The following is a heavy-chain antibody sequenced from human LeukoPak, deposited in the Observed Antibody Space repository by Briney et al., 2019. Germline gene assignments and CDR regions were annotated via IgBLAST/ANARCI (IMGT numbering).Heavy chain of an antibody. Sequence: GGSLRLSCAASGFIFSNYGMSWVRQAPGKGLDWVSVISYNGATTYYADSVKGRFTISRDNSKNTLYLQMNSLRAEDTAVYYRAKKGGASSGYYSYNDYWGQGTLVTVSS. CDR3: AKKGGASSGYYSYNDY. V-gene: IGHV3-23*01. CDR1: GFIFSNYG. CDR2: ISYNGATT. J-gene: IGHJ4*02. D-gene: IGHD3-22*01.